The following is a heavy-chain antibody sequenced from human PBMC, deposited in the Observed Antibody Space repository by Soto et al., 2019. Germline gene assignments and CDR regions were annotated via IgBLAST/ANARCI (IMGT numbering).Heavy chain of an antibody. CDR2: IYYLGST. Sequence: PSETLSLTCSVSGGSMSEYFWSWIRQSPGKGLEWIGYIYYLGSTDYNPSLKSRVTISVVTSKRQFSLRLTSVTAADTAVYYCARDGYDGSGSPYPAYWGPGTQVTVS. CDR3: ARDGYDGSGSPYPAY. V-gene: IGHV4-59*01. CDR1: GGSMSEYF. J-gene: IGHJ4*02. D-gene: IGHD3-10*01.